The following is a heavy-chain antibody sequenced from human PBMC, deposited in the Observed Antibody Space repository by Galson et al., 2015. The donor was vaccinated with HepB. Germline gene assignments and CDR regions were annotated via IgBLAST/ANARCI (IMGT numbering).Heavy chain of an antibody. D-gene: IGHD4-17*01. CDR2: INPSGVGT. CDR1: GYIFTNYY. J-gene: IGHJ4*01. V-gene: IGHV1-46*01. CDR3: ARGSSDGDYVPWIDY. Sequence: SVKVSCKASGYIFTNYYMHWVRQAPGQGLQWMGIINPSGVGTSYAQRAQGRLTMTRDTSTSTVYMELSSLRSEDTAVYYCARGSSDGDYVPWIDYWGQGTQATVSS.